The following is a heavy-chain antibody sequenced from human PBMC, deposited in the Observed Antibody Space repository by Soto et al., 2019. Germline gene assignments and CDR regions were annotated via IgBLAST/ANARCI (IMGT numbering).Heavy chain of an antibody. V-gene: IGHV1-18*01. CDR2: IGGYKENT. CDR1: GYTFTNYG. J-gene: IGHJ4*02. CDR3: APHTLDTGMPSGY. D-gene: IGHD5-18*01. Sequence: QVQLVQSGAEVREPGASVKVSCKASGYTFTNYGVSWVRQAPGQGLEWMGWIGGYKENTNYAQKLQGRVTLTTDTXXXXXXXXXXXXRSXDTAVXXXAPHTLDTGMPSGYWGQGTLVTVSS.